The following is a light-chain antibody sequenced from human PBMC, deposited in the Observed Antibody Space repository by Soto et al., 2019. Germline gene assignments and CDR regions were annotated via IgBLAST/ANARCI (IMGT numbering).Light chain of an antibody. V-gene: IGLV1-44*01. CDR1: SSNIGSNI. J-gene: IGLJ2*01. Sequence: QPVLTQPPSASGTPGQRVTISCSGSSSNIGSNIVNWYQQLPGTAPKLLIYSINERPSGVPDRFSGSKSGTSASLAISGLRSEDEADYYCAAWDDSLNGVVFGGGTKLTVL. CDR3: AAWDDSLNGVV. CDR2: SIN.